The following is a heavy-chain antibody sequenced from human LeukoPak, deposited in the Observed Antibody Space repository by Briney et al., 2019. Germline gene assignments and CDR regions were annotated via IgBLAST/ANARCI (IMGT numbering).Heavy chain of an antibody. CDR1: GFTFSSYS. CDR3: AKDIAAANYYHYYMDV. J-gene: IGHJ6*03. V-gene: IGHV3-74*01. Sequence: GGSLRLSCAASGFTFSSYSMNWVRQAPGKGLVWVSRISSDGTNANYADSVKGRFTISRDNAKNTLYLQMNSLRAEDTAVYYCAKDIAAANYYHYYMDVWGKGTTVTVSS. D-gene: IGHD6-13*01. CDR2: ISSDGTNA.